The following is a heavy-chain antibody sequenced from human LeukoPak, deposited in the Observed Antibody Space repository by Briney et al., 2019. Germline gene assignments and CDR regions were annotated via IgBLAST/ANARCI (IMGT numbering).Heavy chain of an antibody. CDR3: ARDQYRDYFRGADY. D-gene: IGHD2/OR15-2a*01. J-gene: IGHJ4*02. V-gene: IGHV3-23*01. Sequence: GGSLRLSCAASGFTFINYAMSWVRQAPGKGLEWVSGISGSGDTTYYADSVKGRFTISRDNSKNTLFLQMNSLRAEDTAVYYCARDQYRDYFRGADYWGQGTLVTVSS. CDR1: GFTFINYA. CDR2: ISGSGDTT.